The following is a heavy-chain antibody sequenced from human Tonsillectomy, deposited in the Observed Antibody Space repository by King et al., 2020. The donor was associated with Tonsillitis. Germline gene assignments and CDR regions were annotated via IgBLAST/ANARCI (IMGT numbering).Heavy chain of an antibody. V-gene: IGHV4-30-2*01. D-gene: IGHD6-19*01. Sequence: QLQESGSGLVKPSQTLSLTCAVSGGSIGSGAYSWSWIRQPPGKGLEWIGYIYHSGSTSYNPSLKSRVTISVDRSKNQFSLRLSSVTAADTAVYYCARGVGSSGLYYFDYWGQGTLVTVSS. CDR1: GGSIGSGAYS. CDR2: IYHSGST. J-gene: IGHJ4*02. CDR3: ARGVGSSGLYYFDY.